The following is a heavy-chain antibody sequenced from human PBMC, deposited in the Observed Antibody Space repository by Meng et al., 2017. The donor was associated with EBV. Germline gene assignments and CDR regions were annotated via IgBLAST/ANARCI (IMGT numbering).Heavy chain of an antibody. CDR2: FLPRLGAP. Sequence: VELVRAAAEGKKPGAAVTVSCKTSGGPFRYYAISWVRQAPGQGLEWLGGFLPRLGAPNYAQKFHGRVKITADESTSTHYMDLSSLRSEDTAIYYCASESGRGYTPDYWGQGTLVTVSS. D-gene: IGHD3-10*01. CDR3: ASESGRGYTPDY. CDR1: GGPFRYYA. V-gene: IGHV1-69*01. J-gene: IGHJ4*02.